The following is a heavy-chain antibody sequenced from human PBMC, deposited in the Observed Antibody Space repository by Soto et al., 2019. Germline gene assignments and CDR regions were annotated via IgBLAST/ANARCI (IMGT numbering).Heavy chain of an antibody. D-gene: IGHD3-10*01. Sequence: GGSLRLSCAASGFTFDDYAMHWVRQAPGKGLEWVSGISWNSGSIGYADSVKGRFTISRENAKNSLYLQMNSLRAEDTALYYCAKDMGSSPENWFDPWGQGTLVTVSS. CDR3: AKDMGSSPENWFDP. CDR1: GFTFDDYA. J-gene: IGHJ5*02. CDR2: ISWNSGSI. V-gene: IGHV3-9*01.